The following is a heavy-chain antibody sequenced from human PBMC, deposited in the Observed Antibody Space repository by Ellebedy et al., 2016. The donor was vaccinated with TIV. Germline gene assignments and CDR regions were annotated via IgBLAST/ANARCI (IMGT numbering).Heavy chain of an antibody. V-gene: IGHV1-69*13. CDR3: AVVWGVTSYHYYYYMDV. CDR1: GGIFSSFA. Sequence: SVKVSXKASGGIFSSFAISWVRQAPGQGLEWMGGTIPIFATTNYAQKFQGRLTIGADESTSTAYMELSSLRSEDTAVYYCAVVWGVTSYHYYYYMDVWGKGTTVTVSS. CDR2: TIPIFATT. J-gene: IGHJ6*03. D-gene: IGHD3-10*01.